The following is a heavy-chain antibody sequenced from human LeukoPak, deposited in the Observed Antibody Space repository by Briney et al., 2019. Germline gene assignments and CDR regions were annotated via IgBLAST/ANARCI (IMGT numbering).Heavy chain of an antibody. CDR3: AKDPAHYRVWDDYDSTVLSY. D-gene: IGHD3-22*01. J-gene: IGHJ4*02. V-gene: IGHV3-30*02. CDR1: GFTFSSCG. CDR2: IRYDGSNK. Sequence: GGSLRLSCAASGFTFSSCGMHWVRLAPGKGLEWAAFIRYDGSNKYYADSVKGRFTISRDNSKNTLYLQMNSLRAADTAVYYCAKDPAHYRVWDDYDSTVLSYWGQGTLVTVSS.